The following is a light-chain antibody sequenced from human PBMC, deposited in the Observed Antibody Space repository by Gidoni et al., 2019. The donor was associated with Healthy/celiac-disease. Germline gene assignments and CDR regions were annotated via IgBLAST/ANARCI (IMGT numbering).Light chain of an antibody. CDR2: AAS. J-gene: IGKJ1*01. Sequence: DIQMTQSPSSLSASVGDRVTITCRASQSISSYLNWYQQKPGKAPKLLIYAASSLQSGVPSRFSGSGSGTDFTLTISSLQPEDFATYYCQQSYSTPCTCGQXTKVEIK. CDR3: QQSYSTPCT. CDR1: QSISSY. V-gene: IGKV1-39*01.